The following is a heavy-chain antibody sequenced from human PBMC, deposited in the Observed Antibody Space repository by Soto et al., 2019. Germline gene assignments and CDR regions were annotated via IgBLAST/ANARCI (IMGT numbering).Heavy chain of an antibody. CDR2: IYHSGST. V-gene: IGHV4-30-2*01. CDR3: ARGGIQLWPFDY. J-gene: IGHJ4*02. CDR1: GGTISSGGYS. Sequence: SETMCVTWAVFGGTISSGGYSWSWIRQPPGKGLEWIGYIYHSGSTYYNPSLKSRVTISVDRSKNQFSLKLSSVTAADTAVYYCARGGIQLWPFDYWGQGTLVTVS. D-gene: IGHD5-18*01.